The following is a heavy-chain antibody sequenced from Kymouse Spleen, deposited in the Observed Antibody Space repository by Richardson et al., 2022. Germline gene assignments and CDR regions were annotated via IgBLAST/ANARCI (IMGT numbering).Heavy chain of an antibody. J-gene: IGHJ6*02. Sequence: EVQLVESGGGLVQPGRSLRLSCAASGFTFDDYAMHWVRQAPGKGLEWVSGISWNSGSIGYADSVKGRFTISRDNAKNSLYLQMNSLRAEDTALYYCAKDKGNYDYYYYGMDVWGQGTTVTVSS. CDR3: AKDKGNYDYYYYGMDV. V-gene: IGHV3-9*01. D-gene: IGHD4-11,IGHD1-7*01,IGHD4-11*01. CDR1: GFTFDDYA. CDR2: ISWNSGSI.